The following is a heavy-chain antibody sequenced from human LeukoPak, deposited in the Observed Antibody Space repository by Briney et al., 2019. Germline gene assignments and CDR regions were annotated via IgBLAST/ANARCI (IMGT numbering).Heavy chain of an antibody. J-gene: IGHJ6*03. V-gene: IGHV4-61*02. CDR2: IYTSGST. CDR3: ARAYYYYYMDV. Sequence: NPSQTLSLTCTVSGGSISSGSYYWSWIRQPAGKGLEWIGRIYTSGSTNYNPSLKSRVTISVDTSKNQFSLKLSSVTAADTAVYYCARAYYYYYMDVWGKGTTVTISS. CDR1: GGSISSGSYY.